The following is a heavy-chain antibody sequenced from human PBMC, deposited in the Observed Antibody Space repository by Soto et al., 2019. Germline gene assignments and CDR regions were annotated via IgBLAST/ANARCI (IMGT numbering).Heavy chain of an antibody. CDR2: IDPSDSYT. Sequence: GESLKISCKGSGYSFTSYWISWVRQMPGKGLEWMGRIDPSDSYTNYSPSFQGHVTISVDKSIGTAYVQWSSLRASDTAIYYCGRHVRIEGADFDYWGQGTLLTVSS. CDR1: GYSFTSYW. V-gene: IGHV5-10-1*01. J-gene: IGHJ4*02. D-gene: IGHD6-13*01. CDR3: GRHVRIEGADFDY.